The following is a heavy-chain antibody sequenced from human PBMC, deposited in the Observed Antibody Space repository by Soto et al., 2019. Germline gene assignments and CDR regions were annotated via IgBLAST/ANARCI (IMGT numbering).Heavy chain of an antibody. CDR2: ISAYNGNT. V-gene: IGHV1-18*01. Sequence: QVQLVQSGAEVKKPGASVKVSCKASGYTFTSYGISWVRQAPGQGLEWMGWISAYNGNTNYAQKLQGRVTMTTDTSTSTAYMELRSLRSDDTAVYDWARDMVVVVVPAAHYGMDVWGQGTTVTVSS. J-gene: IGHJ6*02. CDR1: GYTFTSYG. D-gene: IGHD2-2*01. CDR3: ARDMVVVVVPAAHYGMDV.